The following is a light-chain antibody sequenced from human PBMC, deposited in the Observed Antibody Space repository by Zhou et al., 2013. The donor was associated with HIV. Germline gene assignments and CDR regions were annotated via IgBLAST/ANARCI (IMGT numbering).Light chain of an antibody. CDR3: QQYNDYPWT. Sequence: DMQMTQSPSTLSASVGDTISITCRASQNISGWLAWYQQKPGKAPKLLIYKASTLESGVPSRFGGSGFGTEFTLSISSLQPDDFATYYCQQYNDYPWTFGQGTKVEI. J-gene: IGKJ1*01. V-gene: IGKV1-5*03. CDR2: KAS. CDR1: QNISGW.